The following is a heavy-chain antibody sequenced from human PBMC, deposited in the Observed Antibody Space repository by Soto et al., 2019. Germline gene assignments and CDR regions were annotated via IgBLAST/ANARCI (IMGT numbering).Heavy chain of an antibody. CDR2: IESDGSST. CDR1: GFIFSNYW. J-gene: IGHJ6*02. Sequence: EVQLVESGGGLVQPGGSLRLSCAASGFIFSNYWMHWVRQVPGKGLVWVSRIESDGSSTAYADSVKGRFTISRDNAKNTLFLQMHSLGAEDTAVYYCASDLFGSGSFAQYYGMDVWGQGTTVTVSS. D-gene: IGHD3-10*01. CDR3: ASDLFGSGSFAQYYGMDV. V-gene: IGHV3-74*01.